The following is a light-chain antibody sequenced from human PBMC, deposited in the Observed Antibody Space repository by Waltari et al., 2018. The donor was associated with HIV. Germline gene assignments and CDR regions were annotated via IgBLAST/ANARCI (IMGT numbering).Light chain of an antibody. J-gene: IGLJ1*01. CDR3: CSYAGSSSYV. Sequence: QSALTQPASVSGSPGQLITISCTGTSSAVGSYNLVSWYQTHPGKAPKLMIYEVNNRPSGVSNRFSGSKSGNTASLTISGLQAEDEADYYCCSYAGSSSYVFGSGTKVTVL. CDR1: SSAVGSYNL. V-gene: IGLV2-23*02. CDR2: EVN.